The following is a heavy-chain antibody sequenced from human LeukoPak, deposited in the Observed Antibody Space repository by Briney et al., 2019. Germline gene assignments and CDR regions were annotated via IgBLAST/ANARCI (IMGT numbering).Heavy chain of an antibody. CDR2: ISAYNGNT. J-gene: IGHJ4*02. CDR3: ARWRTPTYYYGSGEFDY. CDR1: GYTFTSYG. V-gene: IGHV1-18*01. Sequence: GASVKVSCKASGYTFTSYGISWVRQAPGQGLEWMGWISAYNGNTNYAQKLQGRVTMTTDTSTSTAYMELRSLRSDDTAVYYCARWRTPTYYYGSGEFDYWGQGTLVTVSS. D-gene: IGHD3-10*01.